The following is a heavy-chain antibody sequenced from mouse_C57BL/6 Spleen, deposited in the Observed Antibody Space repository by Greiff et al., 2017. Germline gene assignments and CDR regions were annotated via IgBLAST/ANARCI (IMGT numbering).Heavy chain of an antibody. J-gene: IGHJ4*01. CDR2: INYDGSST. Sequence: EVKLMESEGGLVQPGSSMKLSCTASGFTFSDYYMAWVRQVPEKGLEWVANINYDGSSTYYLDSLKSRFIISRDNAKNILYLQMSSLKSEDTATYYCARGDYGEGYYAMDYWGQGTSVTVSS. CDR1: GFTFSDYY. D-gene: IGHD2-4*01. CDR3: ARGDYGEGYYAMDY. V-gene: IGHV5-16*01.